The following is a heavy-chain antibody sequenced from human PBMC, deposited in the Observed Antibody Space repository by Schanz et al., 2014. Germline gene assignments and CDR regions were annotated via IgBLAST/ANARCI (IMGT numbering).Heavy chain of an antibody. Sequence: EVQLVESGGGLIQPGGSLRLPCAASGFTVSDNYMTWVRQAPGKGLEWVSVIYSGGSTYYADSVKGRFTISRDNSKNTLYLQMNSLRAEDTALYYCASERGYSYGYGAFDIWGQGTMVTVSS. V-gene: IGHV3-53*01. CDR3: ASERGYSYGYGAFDI. J-gene: IGHJ3*02. D-gene: IGHD5-18*01. CDR1: GFTVSDNY. CDR2: IYSGGST.